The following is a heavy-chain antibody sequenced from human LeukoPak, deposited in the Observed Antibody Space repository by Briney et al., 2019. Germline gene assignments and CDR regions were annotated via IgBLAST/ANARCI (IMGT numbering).Heavy chain of an antibody. D-gene: IGHD2-2*01. CDR2: IYHSGST. V-gene: IGHV4-4*02. Sequence: SETLSLTCAVSGGSISSSNWWSWVRQPPGKGLEWIGEIYHSGSTNYNPSLKNRVTISVDKSKNQFSLKLSSVTAADTAVYYCARVGSIVVVPAATKQPPRIWFDPWGQGTLVTVSS. CDR3: ARVGSIVVVPAATKQPPRIWFDP. J-gene: IGHJ5*02. CDR1: GGSISSSNW.